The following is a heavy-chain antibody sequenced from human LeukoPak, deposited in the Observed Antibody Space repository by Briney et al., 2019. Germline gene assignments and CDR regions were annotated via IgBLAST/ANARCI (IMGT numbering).Heavy chain of an antibody. CDR2: YYTGRST. D-gene: IGHD6-13*01. V-gene: IGHV4-61*02. Sequence: SQTLSLTCTVSGGSINSGSHYWSLIRQPAGKRLEWIGRYYTGRSTNYNPSLKSLVTISEDTYKNQFSLKLSSVTAADTAVYYCASRVRMGQHLVRNPYGMDVWGQGTTVTVSS. CDR1: GGSINSGSHY. CDR3: ASRVRMGQHLVRNPYGMDV. J-gene: IGHJ6*02.